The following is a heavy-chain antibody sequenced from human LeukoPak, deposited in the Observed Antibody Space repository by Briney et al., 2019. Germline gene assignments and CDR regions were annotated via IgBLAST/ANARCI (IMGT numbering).Heavy chain of an antibody. D-gene: IGHD2-15*01. J-gene: IGHJ6*03. CDR1: GGSFSGYY. CDR2: INHSGST. CDR3: ARGIVNYYYYYYMDV. V-gene: IGHV4-34*01. Sequence: SETLSLTYAVYGGSFSGYYWSWIRQPPGKGLEWIGEINHSGSTNYNPSLKSRVTISVDTSKNQFSLKLSSVTAADTAVYYCARGIVNYYYYYYMDVWGKGTTVTVSS.